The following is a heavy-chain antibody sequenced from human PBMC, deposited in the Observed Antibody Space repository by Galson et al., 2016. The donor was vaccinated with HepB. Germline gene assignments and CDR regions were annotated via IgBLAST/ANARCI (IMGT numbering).Heavy chain of an antibody. D-gene: IGHD2-2*01. V-gene: IGHV3-30*03. Sequence: SLRLSCAASGFIFSNYGMHWVRQAPGKGLEWVAVISFDGSNAYYGDSVKGRFTISRDNSKNTLYLQMNSLRAEDTAVYYCARAPVTSTTCCYYFDYWGQGTLVTVSS. CDR2: ISFDGSNA. CDR1: GFIFSNYG. J-gene: IGHJ4*02. CDR3: ARAPVTSTTCCYYFDY.